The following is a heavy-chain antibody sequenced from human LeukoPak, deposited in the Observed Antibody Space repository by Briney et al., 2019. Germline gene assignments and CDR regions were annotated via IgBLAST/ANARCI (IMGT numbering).Heavy chain of an antibody. CDR3: ARDSGGSYDY. D-gene: IGHD1-26*01. Sequence: PGGSLRLSCAASGFTFSSYWMHWVRHTPGKGLVWVSRIKGDGSSTSYADSVKGRFTISRDNAKNTLYLQMNSLRAEDTAVYYCARDSGGSYDYWGQGTLVTVSS. CDR2: IKGDGSST. V-gene: IGHV3-74*01. J-gene: IGHJ4*02. CDR1: GFTFSSYW.